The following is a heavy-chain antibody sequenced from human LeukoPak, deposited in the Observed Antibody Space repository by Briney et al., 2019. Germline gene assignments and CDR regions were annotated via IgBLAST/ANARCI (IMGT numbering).Heavy chain of an antibody. Sequence: PSQTLSLTCTVSGGSISSGSYYWSWIRQPAGKGLEWIGRIYTSGSTNYNPSLKSRVTISVDTSKNQFSLKLSSVTAADTAVYYCARANLEHDAFNIWGQGTMVTVSS. V-gene: IGHV4-61*02. CDR1: GGSISSGSYY. J-gene: IGHJ3*02. CDR2: IYTSGST. D-gene: IGHD1-14*01. CDR3: ARANLEHDAFNI.